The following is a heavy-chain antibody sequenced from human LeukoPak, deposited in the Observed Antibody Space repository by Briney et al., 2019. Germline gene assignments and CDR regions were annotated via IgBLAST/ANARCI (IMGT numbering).Heavy chain of an antibody. V-gene: IGHV4-38-2*02. CDR3: ARNLVGAPRYFAF. J-gene: IGHJ4*02. CDR1: SYSISSHYY. CDR2: AYHSGST. Sequence: SETLSLTCTVSSYSISSHYYWGWIRQPPEKGLEWIGSAYHSGSTYYNPSLKGRVTISVDTSKNQFSLKLTSVTAADTAVYYCARNLVGAPRYFAFWGQGTLVTVSS. D-gene: IGHD1-26*01.